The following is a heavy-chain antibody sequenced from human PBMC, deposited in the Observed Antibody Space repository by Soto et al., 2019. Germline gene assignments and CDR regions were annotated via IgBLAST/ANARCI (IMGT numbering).Heavy chain of an antibody. J-gene: IGHJ5*02. CDR3: ARGWRNEQWLA. Sequence: QVQLQASGPGLVKPSQTLSLTCTVSGGSISSGGYYWSWIRQHPGKGMEWIGYIYYSGSTYYNPSLKIRVTISVDTSNNHCSQKLSSVTAADTAVYYCARGWRNEQWLAWGQGTLVTVSS. V-gene: IGHV4-31*03. CDR2: IYYSGST. CDR1: GGSISSGGYY. D-gene: IGHD6-19*01.